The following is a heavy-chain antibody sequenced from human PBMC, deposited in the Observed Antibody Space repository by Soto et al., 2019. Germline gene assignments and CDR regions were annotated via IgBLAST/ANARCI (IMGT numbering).Heavy chain of an antibody. D-gene: IGHD2-15*01. Sequence: QVQLQESGPGLVKPSGTLSLTCAVSSGTISSSNWWTWVRQPPGKGLEWIGEINQSGSPNHNPSLRRRVPISVDKSKSQFFLKLSSVTAADTAIYYCAGLGMVAAHREFDPWGQGTLVTVSS. CDR3: AGLGMVAAHREFDP. J-gene: IGHJ5*02. CDR2: INQSGSP. V-gene: IGHV4-4*02. CDR1: SGTISSSNW.